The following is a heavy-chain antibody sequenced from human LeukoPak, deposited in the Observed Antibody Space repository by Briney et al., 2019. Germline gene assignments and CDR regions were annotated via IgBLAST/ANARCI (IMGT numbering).Heavy chain of an antibody. CDR1: GYTFTGYY. D-gene: IGHD1-7*01. CDR3: ARRMGGELVAFDI. CDR2: INPNSGGT. V-gene: IGHV1-2*02. Sequence: ASVKVSCKASGYTFTGYYMHWVRQAPGQGLEWMGWINPNSGGTNYAQKFQGRVTMTRDTSISTAYMELSRLRSDDTAVYYCARRMGGELVAFDIWGQGTMVTVSS. J-gene: IGHJ3*02.